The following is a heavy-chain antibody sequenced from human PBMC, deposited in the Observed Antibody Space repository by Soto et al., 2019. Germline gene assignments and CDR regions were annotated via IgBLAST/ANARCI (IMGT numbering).Heavy chain of an antibody. CDR2: INTNTGNP. J-gene: IGHJ5*02. CDR1: GYTFTSYA. CDR3: ARAPGHMVRGRFTWFDP. D-gene: IGHD3-10*01. Sequence: GASVKVSCKASGYTFTSYAMNWVRQAPGQGLEWMGWINTNTGNPTYAQGFTGRFVFPLDTSVSTAYLQICSLKAEDTAVYYCARAPGHMVRGRFTWFDPWGQGTLVTVSS. V-gene: IGHV7-4-1*01.